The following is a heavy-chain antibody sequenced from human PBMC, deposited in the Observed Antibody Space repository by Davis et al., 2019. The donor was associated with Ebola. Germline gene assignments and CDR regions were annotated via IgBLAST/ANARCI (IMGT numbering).Heavy chain of an antibody. D-gene: IGHD3-3*01. CDR3: ARALWLSYPMDV. CDR2: INAGDGKI. V-gene: IGHV1-3*01. Sequence: ASVTVSCKASGYTFINYAIHWVRQAPGQRLEWMGWINAGDGKIIYSENFQGRLTITRDTSATTAYMELSSLRSDDTAVYYCARALWLSYPMDVWGQGTTVTVSS. CDR1: GYTFINYA. J-gene: IGHJ6*02.